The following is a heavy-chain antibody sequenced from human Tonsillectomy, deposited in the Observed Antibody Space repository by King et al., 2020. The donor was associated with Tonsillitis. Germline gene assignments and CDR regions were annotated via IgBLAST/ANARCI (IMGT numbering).Heavy chain of an antibody. CDR1: GYSFTSYW. CDR3: ARGEVGYYYDSSGEYYFDY. D-gene: IGHD3-22*01. CDR2: IYPGDSDT. J-gene: IGHJ4*02. Sequence: QLVQSGAEVKKPGESLKISCKGSGYSFTSYWIGWVRQMPGKGLEWRGIIYPGDSDTRYSPSFQVQFTISAAKSISTAYLQWSSLKASDTAMYYCARGEVGYYYDSSGEYYFDYWGQGTLVTVSS. V-gene: IGHV5-51*01.